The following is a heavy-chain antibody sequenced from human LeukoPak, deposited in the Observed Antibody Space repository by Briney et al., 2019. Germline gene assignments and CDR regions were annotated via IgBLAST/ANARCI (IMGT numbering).Heavy chain of an antibody. Sequence: GGSLRLSCAASGLTFSSYGMHWVRKAPGKGLEWVAVISYDGSNKYYADSVKGRFTISRDNSKNTLYLQMNSLRAEDTAVYYCAKDPQYQLLRGYYYYGMDVWGKGTTVTVSS. V-gene: IGHV3-30*18. J-gene: IGHJ6*04. CDR3: AKDPQYQLLRGYYYYGMDV. CDR1: GLTFSSYG. CDR2: ISYDGSNK. D-gene: IGHD2-2*01.